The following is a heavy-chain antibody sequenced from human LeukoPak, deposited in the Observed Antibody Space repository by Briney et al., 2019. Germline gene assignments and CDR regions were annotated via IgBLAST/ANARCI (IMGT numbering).Heavy chain of an antibody. Sequence: GGSLRLSCAASGFTFNYFLMTWVSQAPGKGLEWVASLNQNGSERYYVDSVKGRFTVSRDNGKKSLYLQMNSLRAEDTGVYYCARDLSPLGWSSYYFDYWGQGSLVTVSS. J-gene: IGHJ4*02. D-gene: IGHD6-19*01. CDR3: ARDLSPLGWSSYYFDY. V-gene: IGHV3-7*01. CDR1: GFTFNYFL. CDR2: LNQNGSER.